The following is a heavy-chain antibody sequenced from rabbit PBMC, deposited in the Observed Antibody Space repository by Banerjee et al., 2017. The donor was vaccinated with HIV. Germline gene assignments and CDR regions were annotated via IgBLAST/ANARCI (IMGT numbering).Heavy chain of an antibody. Sequence: QEQLVESGGGLVQPGGSLKLSCKASGFDFNSYGVSWVRQAPGKGLEWIGYIDLLFGVTYYATWVNGRFTISSHNAQNTLSLQLNSLTVADTATYFCVRGASSSGYYNLWGPGTLVTVS. D-gene: IGHD1-1*01. J-gene: IGHJ4*01. CDR3: VRGASSSGYYNL. CDR2: IDLLFGVT. V-gene: IGHV1S47*01. CDR1: GFDFNSYG.